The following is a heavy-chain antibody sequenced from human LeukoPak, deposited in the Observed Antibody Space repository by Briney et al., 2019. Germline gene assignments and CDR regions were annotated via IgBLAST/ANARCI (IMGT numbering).Heavy chain of an antibody. Sequence: GGSLSLSCAASGVTFNTYAMSWVRQAPGKGLEWVSAISGSGGTTHYAESVKGRFTISRDNSKNPLYLQMNRLRAEDTAIYYCAKEMTTIYACFDYWGQGTLVTVSS. CDR3: AKEMTTIYACFDY. CDR2: ISGSGGTT. D-gene: IGHD5-24*01. V-gene: IGHV3-23*01. CDR1: GVTFNTYA. J-gene: IGHJ4*02.